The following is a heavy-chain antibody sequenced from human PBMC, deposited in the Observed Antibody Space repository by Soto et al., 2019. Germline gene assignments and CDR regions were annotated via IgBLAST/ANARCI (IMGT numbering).Heavy chain of an antibody. J-gene: IGHJ4*02. Sequence: KSSETLSLTCTVSGGSISSYYWSWIRQPAGKGLEWIGRIYTSGSTNYNPSLKSRVTMSVDTSKNQFSLKLSSVTAADTAVYYCARSSGSYYQYYFDYWGQGTLVTVSS. CDR1: GGSISSYY. V-gene: IGHV4-4*07. CDR3: ARSSGSYYQYYFDY. CDR2: IYTSGST. D-gene: IGHD1-26*01.